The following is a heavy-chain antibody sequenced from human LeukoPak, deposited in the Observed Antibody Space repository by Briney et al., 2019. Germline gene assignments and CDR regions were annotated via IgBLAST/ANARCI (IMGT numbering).Heavy chain of an antibody. CDR2: IWYEGSNK. CDR3: AKEVSSWYYYYYYMDV. V-gene: IGHV3-33*06. J-gene: IGHJ6*03. Sequence: GGSLRLSCAASGFTFSSYGMHWVRQAPGKGLEGVAVIWYEGSNKYYADSVKGRFTISRDNSKNTLYLQMNSLRAEDTAAYYCAKEVSSWYYYYYYMDVWGKGTTVTVSS. CDR1: GFTFSSYG. D-gene: IGHD6-13*01.